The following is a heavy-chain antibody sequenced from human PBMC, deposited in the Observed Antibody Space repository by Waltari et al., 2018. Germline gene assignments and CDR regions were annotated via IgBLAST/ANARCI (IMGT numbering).Heavy chain of an antibody. D-gene: IGHD3-10*01. CDR2: ISGNVGST. J-gene: IGHJ1*01. CDR1: GFTFSSYA. V-gene: IGHV3-23*01. CDR3: AKVGLSYWAEYLQH. Sequence: EVQLLESGGGLVQPGGSLRLSCVASGFTFSSYARAWVRQAPGKGLELVSTISGNVGSTYYADSVKGRFTTSRDNSKNTLSLQMNSLRPEDTAIYYCAKVGLSYWAEYLQHWGQGTLVTVSS.